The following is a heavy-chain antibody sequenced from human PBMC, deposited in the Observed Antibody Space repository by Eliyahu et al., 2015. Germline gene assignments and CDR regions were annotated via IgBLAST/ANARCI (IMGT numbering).Heavy chain of an antibody. D-gene: IGHD2-8*01. J-gene: IGHJ6*02. V-gene: IGHV3-21*06. Sequence: EGQVVESGGGLVKPGGSLRLSCAASGFIFSTQSMGWVRQAPGQGLEWISTIISTGSLTYYADSVRGRFTISRDNAKNSLSLQMNSLTVEDTAVYFCGRLIGNGDHYYAMDIWGQGTTVTVSS. CDR2: IISTGSLT. CDR1: GFIFSTQS. CDR3: GRLIGNGDHYYAMDI.